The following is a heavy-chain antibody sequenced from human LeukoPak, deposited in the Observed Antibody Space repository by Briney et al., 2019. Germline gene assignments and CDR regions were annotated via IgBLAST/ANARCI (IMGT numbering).Heavy chain of an antibody. Sequence: GGSLRLSCAAAGFTFNNAWMNWVRQAPGKGLEWVGRIKSKNVGGTTDYAAPVKGRFTISRDDSKNTVYLQMNSLKIEDTAVYYCTSHAAFDPWGQGTLVTVSS. V-gene: IGHV3-15*01. CDR2: IKSKNVGGTT. J-gene: IGHJ5*02. CDR1: GFTFNNAW. CDR3: TSHAAFDP.